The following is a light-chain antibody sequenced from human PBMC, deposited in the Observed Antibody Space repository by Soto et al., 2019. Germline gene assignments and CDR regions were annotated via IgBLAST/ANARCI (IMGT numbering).Light chain of an antibody. Sequence: EIVLTQSPGTLYVSPGERATLSCRASQSISSTFLAWYQHKPGQPPRVLIYGASRRATGIPDRFSGSGSGTDFTLTISRLEPEDFAVYYCQQYESSWTFGQGTKVE. V-gene: IGKV3-20*01. CDR3: QQYESSWT. J-gene: IGKJ1*01. CDR2: GAS. CDR1: QSISSTF.